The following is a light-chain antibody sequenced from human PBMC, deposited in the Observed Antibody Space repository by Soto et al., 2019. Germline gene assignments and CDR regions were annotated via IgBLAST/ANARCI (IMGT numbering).Light chain of an antibody. CDR1: SSDVGGCNY. J-gene: IGLJ2*01. V-gene: IGLV2-14*03. CDR2: DVS. Sequence: QSVLTQPASVSGSPGQSITISCTGTSSDVGGCNYVSWYQQYPGKAPKLMIYDVSNRPPGVSDRFSGSKSGNTASLTISGLQAEDEAEYYCTSCTPSSTDVVFGGGTKLTVL. CDR3: TSCTPSSTDVV.